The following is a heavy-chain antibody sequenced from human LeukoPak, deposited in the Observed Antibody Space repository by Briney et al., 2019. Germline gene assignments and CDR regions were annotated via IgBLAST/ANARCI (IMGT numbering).Heavy chain of an antibody. CDR2: LHPNNGAT. CDR3: ARDGPAQMVDFDY. Sequence: ASVKVSCKASGYTFTGSGWYLYWLRQAPEQGFKSVGWLHPNNGATGYAQKFQGRVAMTTDTSISTAYMELSRLRPDDTAIYYCARDGPAQMVDFDYWGQGTLVTVSS. CDR1: GYTFTGSGWY. J-gene: IGHJ4*02. D-gene: IGHD3-10*01. V-gene: IGHV1-2*02.